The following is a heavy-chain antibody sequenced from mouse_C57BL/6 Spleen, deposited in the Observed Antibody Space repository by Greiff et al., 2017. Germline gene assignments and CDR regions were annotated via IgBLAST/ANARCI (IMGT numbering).Heavy chain of an antibody. V-gene: IGHV1-82*01. Sequence: QVLLQQSGPELVKPGASVKISCKASGYAFSSSWMNWVKQRPGKGLEWIGRIYPGDGDTNYKGKFKGKATLTADKSASTAYMQLSSRTSEDSAVSFWARGGGGGGAMDYWGQGTSVTVSS. CDR1: GYAFSSSW. J-gene: IGHJ4*01. CDR2: IYPGDGDT. CDR3: ARGGGGGGAMDY.